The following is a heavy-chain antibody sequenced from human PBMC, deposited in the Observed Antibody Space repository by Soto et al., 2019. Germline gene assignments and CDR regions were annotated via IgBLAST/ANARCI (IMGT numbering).Heavy chain of an antibody. J-gene: IGHJ6*02. D-gene: IGHD6-13*01. CDR3: ARALYSSSWPYYYYYGMDV. CDR2: IYYSGST. CDR1: GGSISSYY. V-gene: IGHV4-59*01. Sequence: PSETLSLTCTVSGGSISSYYWSWIRQPPGKGLEWIGYIYYSGSTNYNPSLKSRVTISVDTSKNQFSLKLSSVTAADTAVYYCARALYSSSWPYYYYYGMDVWGQGTTVTV.